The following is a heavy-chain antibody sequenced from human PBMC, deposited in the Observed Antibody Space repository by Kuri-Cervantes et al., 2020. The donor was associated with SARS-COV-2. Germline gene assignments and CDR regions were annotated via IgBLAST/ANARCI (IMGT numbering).Heavy chain of an antibody. CDR3: ARILGDVSRGSXXYYSGMDV. V-gene: IGHV1-18*01. D-gene: IGHD3-22*01. Sequence: ASVKVSCKASGYSFISSGISWVRQAPGQGLEWMGWVNPYNGDTNYAQNFQGRVTMTTDTSTATAYMELRSLRSDDTAVYFCARILGDVSRGSXXYYSGMDVWGQGTTVTVSS. CDR1: GYSFISSG. J-gene: IGHJ6*02. CDR2: VNPYNGDT.